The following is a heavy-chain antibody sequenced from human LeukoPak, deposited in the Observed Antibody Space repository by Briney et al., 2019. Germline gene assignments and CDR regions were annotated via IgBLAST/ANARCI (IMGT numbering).Heavy chain of an antibody. Sequence: GGSLRLSCAASGFTFSTYPMTWVRQAPGKGLEWVSAISGSGDSTFYADSVRGRFTISRDNSKNTLYLQMNSLRAEDTAVYYRAKATADYMDVWGKGTTVTISS. CDR1: GFTFSTYP. CDR3: AKATADYMDV. J-gene: IGHJ6*03. V-gene: IGHV3-23*01. CDR2: ISGSGDST.